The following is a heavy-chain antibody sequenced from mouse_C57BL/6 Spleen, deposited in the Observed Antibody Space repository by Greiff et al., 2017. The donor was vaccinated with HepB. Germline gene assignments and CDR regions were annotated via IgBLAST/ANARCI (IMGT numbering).Heavy chain of an antibody. CDR2: IDPENGDT. CDR1: GFNIKDDY. J-gene: IGHJ2*01. D-gene: IGHD1-1*01. Sequence: EVQLQQSGAELVRPGASVKLSCTASGFNIKDDYMHWVKQRPEQGLEWIGWIDPENGDTEYASKFQGKATITADTSSNTAYLQLSSLTSEDTAVYYCTTDGPITTVVADYWGQGTTRTVSS. V-gene: IGHV14-4*01. CDR3: TTDGPITTVVADY.